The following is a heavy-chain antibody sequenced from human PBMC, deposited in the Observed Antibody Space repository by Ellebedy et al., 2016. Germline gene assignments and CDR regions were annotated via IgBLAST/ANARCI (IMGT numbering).Heavy chain of an antibody. D-gene: IGHD3-22*01. CDR3: ARDQGSYYYDSSGTGGFDP. Sequence: ASVKVSCKASGYTFTSYGISWVRQAPGQGLEWMGWISAYNGNTNYAQKLQGRVTMTTDTSTSTAYMELSSLRSEDTAVYYCARDQGSYYYDSSGTGGFDPWGQGTLVTVSS. CDR1: GYTFTSYG. J-gene: IGHJ5*02. V-gene: IGHV1-18*04. CDR2: ISAYNGNT.